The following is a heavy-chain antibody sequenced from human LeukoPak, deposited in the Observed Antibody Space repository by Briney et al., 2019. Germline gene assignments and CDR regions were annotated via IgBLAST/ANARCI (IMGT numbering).Heavy chain of an antibody. Sequence: GGSLRLSCAASGFSFGNSWMTWVRQAPGKGLEWVANINEDGSQRYFVDSVKGRFTFSRDNGRNSLFLQMNNLRAEDTAVYYCARNPGTAASRGYFYYMDVWGKGTTVTVSS. CDR2: INEDGSQR. D-gene: IGHD6-6*01. CDR1: GFSFGNSW. CDR3: ARNPGTAASRGYFYYMDV. V-gene: IGHV3-7*01. J-gene: IGHJ6*03.